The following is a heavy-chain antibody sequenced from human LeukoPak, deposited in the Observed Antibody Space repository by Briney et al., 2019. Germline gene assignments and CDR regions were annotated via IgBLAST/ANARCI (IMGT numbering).Heavy chain of an antibody. CDR2: IYHSGST. V-gene: IGHV4-59*12. CDR1: GGSISSYY. Sequence: SETLSLTCTVSGGSISSYYWSWIRQPPGKGLEWIGYIYHSGSTYYNPSLRSRVTISVDRSKNQFSLKLSSVTAADTAVYYCATDVSGYSRVDYWGQGTLVTVSS. CDR3: ATDVSGYSRVDY. J-gene: IGHJ4*02. D-gene: IGHD6-13*01.